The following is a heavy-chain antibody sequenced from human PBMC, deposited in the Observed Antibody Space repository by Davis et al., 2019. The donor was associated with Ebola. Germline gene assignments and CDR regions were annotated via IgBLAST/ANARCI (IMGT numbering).Heavy chain of an antibody. CDR2: IYYSGST. CDR1: GGSISTYY. Sequence: SETLSLTCTVSGGSISTYYWSWIRQPPGKGLEWIGYIYYSGSTNYNPYLKSRLTISVDTSTNQFSLKLSPVTDADTAVYYCARVEYDLWSGYITYNWFDHWGQGTLVTVSS. J-gene: IGHJ5*02. V-gene: IGHV4-59*12. CDR3: ARVEYDLWSGYITYNWFDH. D-gene: IGHD3-3*01.